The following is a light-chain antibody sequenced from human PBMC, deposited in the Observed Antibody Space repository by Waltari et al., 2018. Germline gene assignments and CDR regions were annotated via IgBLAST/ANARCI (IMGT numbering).Light chain of an antibody. Sequence: DIQMTQSPSSLSASVGDKVTITCQASHDIRDDLNWYQQKRGKAPKLLIYGASNLETGVSSRFSGGRSGTDFNFSINNVQPEDIGTYYCQQYHGLPLTFGGGTTVEI. J-gene: IGKJ4*01. V-gene: IGKV1-33*01. CDR2: GAS. CDR1: HDIRDD. CDR3: QQYHGLPLT.